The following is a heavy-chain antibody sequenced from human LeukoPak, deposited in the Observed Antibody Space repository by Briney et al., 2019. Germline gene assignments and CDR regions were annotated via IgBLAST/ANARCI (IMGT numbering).Heavy chain of an antibody. CDR3: ARNRSVTTTPGFDH. J-gene: IGHJ4*02. D-gene: IGHD4-17*01. CDR2: IYHSGST. V-gene: IGHV4-38-2*01. CDR1: GYSISSGDY. Sequence: PSDTLSLTCAVSGYSISSGDYWGWIRPSPGKGLEMIWSIYHSGSTHYNPSLKSRVTITVDTSKNKFYLMLSSVTAADTAVYYCARNRSVTTTPGFDHWGQGTLVTVSS.